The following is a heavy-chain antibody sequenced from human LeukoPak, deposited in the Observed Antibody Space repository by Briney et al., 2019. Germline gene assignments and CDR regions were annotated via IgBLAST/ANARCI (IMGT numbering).Heavy chain of an antibody. D-gene: IGHD6-13*01. Sequence: GASVKVSCKASGYTFTSYYMHWVRQAPGQGLEWMGIINPSGGSTSYAQKFQGRVTMTRDTSTSTVYMELSSLRSEDTAVYYCARPAFIAAAGGGLYYWGQGTLVTVSS. J-gene: IGHJ4*02. V-gene: IGHV1-46*03. CDR2: INPSGGST. CDR1: GYTFTSYY. CDR3: ARPAFIAAAGGGLYY.